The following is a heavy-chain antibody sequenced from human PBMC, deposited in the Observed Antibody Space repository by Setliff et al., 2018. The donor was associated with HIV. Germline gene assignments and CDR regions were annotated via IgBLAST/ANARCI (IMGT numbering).Heavy chain of an antibody. V-gene: IGHV4-38-2*01. J-gene: IGHJ4*02. CDR1: GDSINRGYY. CDR2: IYKSGST. D-gene: IGHD5-18*01. CDR3: ARLNKHFSGYTYGQYYFDY. Sequence: LSLTCAVSGDSINRGYYWAWIRQPPGKGPEWIGSIYKSGSTYHNPSLKSRVTISVNLSKNHFALKLSSVTAADTAVYYCARLNKHFSGYTYGQYYFDYWGQGTLVTVSS.